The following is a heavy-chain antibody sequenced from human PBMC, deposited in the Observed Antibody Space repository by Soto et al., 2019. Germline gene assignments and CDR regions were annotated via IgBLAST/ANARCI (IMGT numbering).Heavy chain of an antibody. Sequence: GGSLRLSCAASGFTFSSYAMSWVRQAPGKGLEWVSAISGSGGSTYYADSVKGRFTISRDNSKNTLYLQMNSLRAEDTAVYYCARQTGAFGYYFDYWGPGILVTVSS. D-gene: IGHD3-3*01. CDR1: GFTFSSYA. V-gene: IGHV3-23*01. CDR2: ISGSGGST. J-gene: IGHJ4*02. CDR3: ARQTGAFGYYFDY.